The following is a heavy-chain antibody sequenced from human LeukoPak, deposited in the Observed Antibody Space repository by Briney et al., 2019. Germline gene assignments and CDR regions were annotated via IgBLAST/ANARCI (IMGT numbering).Heavy chain of an antibody. CDR2: IYPGDSDT. Sequence: GESLKISCKGSGYSFISYWIGWVRQMPGKGLEWMGIIYPGDSDTRYSPSFQGQVTISADKSISTAYLQWSSLKASDTAMYYCARHIDYYDSSARIDAFDIWGQGTMVTVSS. D-gene: IGHD3-22*01. V-gene: IGHV5-51*01. CDR3: ARHIDYYDSSARIDAFDI. J-gene: IGHJ3*02. CDR1: GYSFISYW.